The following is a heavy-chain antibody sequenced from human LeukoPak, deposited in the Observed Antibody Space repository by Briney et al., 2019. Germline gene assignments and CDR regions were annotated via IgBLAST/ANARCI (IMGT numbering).Heavy chain of an antibody. CDR2: INQDGSEK. Sequence: GGSLRLSCTASEFSISSYWLTWVRQAPGKGLEWVANINQDGSEKYYADSVKGRFTISRDNAKNSLYLQLNSLRAEDTAVYFCGRSGVPFGADFWGQGTLVTVSS. D-gene: IGHD3-10*01. CDR1: EFSISSYW. J-gene: IGHJ4*02. CDR3: GRSGVPFGADF. V-gene: IGHV3-7*03.